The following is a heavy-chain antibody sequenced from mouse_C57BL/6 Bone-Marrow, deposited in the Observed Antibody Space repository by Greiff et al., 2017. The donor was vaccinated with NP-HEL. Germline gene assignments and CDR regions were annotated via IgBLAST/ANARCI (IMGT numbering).Heavy chain of an antibody. Sequence: QVQLKQPGAELVRPGSSVKLSCKASGYTFTSYWMHWVKQRPIQGLEWIGNIDPSDSETHYNQKFKDKATLTVDKSSSTAYMQLSSLTSEDSAVYYCVYGSSSWYFDVWGTGTTVTVSS. V-gene: IGHV1-52*01. CDR3: VYGSSSWYFDV. D-gene: IGHD1-1*01. CDR2: IDPSDSET. CDR1: GYTFTSYW. J-gene: IGHJ1*03.